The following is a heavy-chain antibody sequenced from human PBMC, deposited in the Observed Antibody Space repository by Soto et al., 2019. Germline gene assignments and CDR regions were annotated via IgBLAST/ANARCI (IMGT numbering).Heavy chain of an antibody. CDR1: GFTFSSYA. D-gene: IGHD3-9*01. J-gene: IGHJ4*02. V-gene: IGHV3-30-3*01. Sequence: GGSLRLSCAASGFTFSSYAMHWVRQAPGKGLEWVAVISYDGSNKYYADSVKGRFTISRDNSKNTLYLQMNSLRAEDTAVYYCARDRGYFDWLSTFDYWGQGTLVTVSS. CDR2: ISYDGSNK. CDR3: ARDRGYFDWLSTFDY.